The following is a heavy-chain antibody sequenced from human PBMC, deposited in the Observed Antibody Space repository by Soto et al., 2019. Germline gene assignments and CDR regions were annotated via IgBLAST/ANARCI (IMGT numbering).Heavy chain of an antibody. V-gene: IGHV4-59*01. CDR1: GGSISNYY. CDR3: ACLTGQCLAHFDF. Sequence: SETLSLTCSVSGGSISNYYWTWIRQPPGKGLEWIGNIFYSGNTNYNPSLKSRVTISLDTPKNQFSLKLTSVTAADTAVYYGACLTGQCLAHFDFWGQGSLVTVAS. CDR2: IFYSGNT. D-gene: IGHD6-19*01. J-gene: IGHJ4*02.